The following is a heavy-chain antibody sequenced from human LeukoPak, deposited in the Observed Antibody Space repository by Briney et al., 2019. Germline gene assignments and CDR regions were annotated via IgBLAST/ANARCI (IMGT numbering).Heavy chain of an antibody. CDR3: ASWPGGWYGEDS. CDR1: GLTVSSNF. D-gene: IGHD6-19*01. CDR2: IYGGGST. J-gene: IGHJ4*02. Sequence: GRSLRLSCAATGLTVSSNFMSWVRQATGKGLEWVSVIYGGGSTYYADSVKGRFTISRDTPKNTLYLQMNSLRVEDTAVYYCASWPGGWYGEDSWGQGTLVTVSS. V-gene: IGHV3-53*01.